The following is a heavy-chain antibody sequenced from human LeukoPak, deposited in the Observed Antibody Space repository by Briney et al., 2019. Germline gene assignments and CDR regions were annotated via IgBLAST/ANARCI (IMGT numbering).Heavy chain of an antibody. Sequence: ASVKLSCKASGYTFTSYSISCVPQAPGQGLEWMVWISAYNGNTNYAHKLQGRVTMTTDTSTSTAYMELRSLRSDNTAVYYCARDRFHYYDTLHSWFDPWGQGTLVTVSS. D-gene: IGHD3-22*01. CDR1: GYTFTSYS. V-gene: IGHV1-18*01. CDR2: ISAYNGNT. CDR3: ARDRFHYYDTLHSWFDP. J-gene: IGHJ5*02.